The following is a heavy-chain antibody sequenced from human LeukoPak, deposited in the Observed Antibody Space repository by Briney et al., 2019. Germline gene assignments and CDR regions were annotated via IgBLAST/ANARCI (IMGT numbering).Heavy chain of an antibody. CDR1: GFTFSNYA. CDR2: ISGSGGST. CDR3: AKDLSPLYYYYGMDV. Sequence: TGGCLRLSCAASGFTFSNYAMSWVRQAPGKGLEWVSGISGSGGSTYYADSVKGRFTISRDNSKNTLYLQMNSLSAEDTAVYYCAKDLSPLYYYYGMDVWGQGTTVTVSS. V-gene: IGHV3-23*01. J-gene: IGHJ6*02.